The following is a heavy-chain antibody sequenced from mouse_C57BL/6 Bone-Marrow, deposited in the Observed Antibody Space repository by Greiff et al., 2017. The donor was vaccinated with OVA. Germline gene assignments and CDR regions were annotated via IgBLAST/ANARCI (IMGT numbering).Heavy chain of an antibody. D-gene: IGHD2-2*01. CDR1: GFTFSSYG. J-gene: IGHJ3*01. CDR2: ISSGGSYT. Sequence: VQLKQSGGDLVKPGGSLKLSCAASGFTFSSYGMSWVRQTPEQRLEWVATISSGGSYTYYPDSVKGRFTISRDNAKNTLYLQMSSLKSEDTAMYYCARQGDGYEVAYWGQGTLVTVSA. V-gene: IGHV5-6*01. CDR3: ARQGDGYEVAY.